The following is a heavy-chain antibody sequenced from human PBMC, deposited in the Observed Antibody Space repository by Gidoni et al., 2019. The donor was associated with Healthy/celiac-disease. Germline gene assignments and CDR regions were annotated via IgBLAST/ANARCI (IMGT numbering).Heavy chain of an antibody. Sequence: QLQLQESGPGLVKPSETLSLTCTVSGGSISSSSYYWGWIRQPPGKGLEWIGSISYSGSTYYNPSLKSRVTISVDTSKNQFSLKLSSVTAADTAVYYCARRAAAGLFDYWGQGTLVTVSS. CDR1: GGSISSSSYY. D-gene: IGHD6-13*01. CDR3: ARRAAAGLFDY. J-gene: IGHJ4*02. CDR2: ISYSGST. V-gene: IGHV4-39*01.